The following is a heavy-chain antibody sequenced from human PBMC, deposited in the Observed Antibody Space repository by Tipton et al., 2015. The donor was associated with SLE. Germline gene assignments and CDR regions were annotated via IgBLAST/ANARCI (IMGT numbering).Heavy chain of an antibody. CDR1: GGSFSGYY. J-gene: IGHJ3*02. CDR3: ARHLRGHDAFDI. CDR2: INYSGST. Sequence: TLSLTCAVYGGSFSGYYWSWIRQPPGKGLEWIGEINYSGSTNYNPSLKSRVTISVDTSKNQFSLKLSSVAAADTAVYYCARHLRGHDAFDIWGQGTMVTVSS. D-gene: IGHD3-16*01. V-gene: IGHV4-34*01.